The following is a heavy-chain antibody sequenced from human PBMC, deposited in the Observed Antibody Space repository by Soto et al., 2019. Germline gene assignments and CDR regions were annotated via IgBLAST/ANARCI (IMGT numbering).Heavy chain of an antibody. Sequence: PSETLSLTCAVSGGSISSGGYSWSWIRQPPGKGLEWIGYIYHSGSTYYNPSLKSRVTISVDRSKNQFSLKLSSVTAADTAVYYCARTESGTFDYWGQGTLVTVSS. D-gene: IGHD1-7*01. CDR1: GGSISSGGYS. V-gene: IGHV4-30-2*01. J-gene: IGHJ4*02. CDR3: ARTESGTFDY. CDR2: IYHSGST.